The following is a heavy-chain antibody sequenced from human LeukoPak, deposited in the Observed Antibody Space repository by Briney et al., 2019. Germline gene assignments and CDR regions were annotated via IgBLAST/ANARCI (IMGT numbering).Heavy chain of an antibody. CDR1: GFIFSNYG. D-gene: IGHD1-26*01. Sequence: GGSLRLSCAASGFIFSNYGMHWVRQAPGKGLEWVAFIQYNGTTKDYADSVKGRFTISRDNPRNTLYLQMNSLRAEDTAMYHCAKEWELTYWGQGTLVTVSS. V-gene: IGHV3-30*02. J-gene: IGHJ4*02. CDR3: AKEWELTY. CDR2: IQYNGTTK.